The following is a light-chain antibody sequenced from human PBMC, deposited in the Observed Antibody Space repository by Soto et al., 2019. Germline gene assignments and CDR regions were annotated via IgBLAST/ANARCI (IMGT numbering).Light chain of an antibody. Sequence: QSVLTQPASVSGSPGQSITISCTGTSSVVGSYDFVSWYQQPPGKAPKLMIYEDTKRPSGISTRFSGSKSGNAASLTISGLQAEDEADYYCCSYAGSGTFVFGTGTKLTVL. J-gene: IGLJ1*01. V-gene: IGLV2-23*01. CDR3: CSYAGSGTFV. CDR2: EDT. CDR1: SSVVGSYDF.